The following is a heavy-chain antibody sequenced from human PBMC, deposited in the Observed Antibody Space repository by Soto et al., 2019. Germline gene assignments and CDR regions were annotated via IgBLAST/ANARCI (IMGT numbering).Heavy chain of an antibody. D-gene: IGHD3-9*01. CDR2: ISAYNGNT. CDR1: GYTFTSYG. J-gene: IGHJ5*02. Sequence: ASVKVSCKASGYTFTSYGISWVRQAPGQGLEWMGWISAYNGNTNYAQKLQGRVTMTTDTSTSTAYMELRSLRSDDTAVYYCAREAPRTYYDILTGTHKNWFDPRGQGTLVTVSS. CDR3: AREAPRTYYDILTGTHKNWFDP. V-gene: IGHV1-18*01.